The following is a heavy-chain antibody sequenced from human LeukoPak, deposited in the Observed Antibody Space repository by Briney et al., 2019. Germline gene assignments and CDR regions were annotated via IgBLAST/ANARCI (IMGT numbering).Heavy chain of an antibody. CDR2: IWHDGSKK. CDR1: GLNFRTHG. J-gene: IGHJ4*02. CDR3: AKDPRGDYYGSGSYFDQ. D-gene: IGHD3-10*01. Sequence: GGSLILSCATSGLNFRTHGMHWVRQAPGQGLEWVAIIWHDGSKKYYADLVEGRFTISRDNSKNTLYLQMNSLRAEDTAVYYCAKDPRGDYYGSGSYFDQWGQGTLVTVSS. V-gene: IGHV3-30*02.